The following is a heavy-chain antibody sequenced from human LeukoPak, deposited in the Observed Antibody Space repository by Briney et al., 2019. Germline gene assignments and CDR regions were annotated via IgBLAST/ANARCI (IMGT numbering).Heavy chain of an antibody. J-gene: IGHJ4*02. V-gene: IGHV3-23*01. D-gene: IGHD5-18*01. CDR3: AKDRDGYGPYYFDH. CDR2: ISGSGVYT. Sequence: PGGSLRLSCAASGFTFSSYAMTWVRQAPGTGLEWVSGISGSGVYTSYADSVKGRFTISRDNSKNTVYLQMNSLRAEDTALYYCAKDRDGYGPYYFDHWGQGTLVTVSS. CDR1: GFTFSSYA.